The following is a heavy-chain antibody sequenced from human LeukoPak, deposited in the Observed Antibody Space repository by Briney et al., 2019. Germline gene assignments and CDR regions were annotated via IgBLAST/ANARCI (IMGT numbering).Heavy chain of an antibody. CDR2: IRQDGGEK. CDR1: GFTFSSYW. D-gene: IGHD6-13*01. CDR3: ARDGTAAGLYFDL. Sequence: PGGSLRLSCGVSGFTFSSYWMNWVRQAPGKGLEWVASIRQDGGEKSYVDSVKGRFTISRDNTKNSLYLQMSSLRAEDTAVYYCARDGTAAGLYFDLWGQGTLVTVSS. V-gene: IGHV3-7*01. J-gene: IGHJ4*01.